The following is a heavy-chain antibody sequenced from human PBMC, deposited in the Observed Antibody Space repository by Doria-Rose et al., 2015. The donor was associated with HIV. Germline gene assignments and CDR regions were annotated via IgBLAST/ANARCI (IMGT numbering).Heavy chain of an antibody. CDR3: ARIKSSRWYHKYYFDF. CDR1: GVSLSSPGMG. D-gene: IGHD6-13*01. J-gene: IGHJ4*02. Sequence: ESGPVLVKPTETLTLTCIVSGVSLSSPGMGVSWIRQPPGKALEWLANIFADDERSYNTSLKSRLTISRGTSKSQVVLTMTDMDPVDTATYYCARIKSSRWYHKYYFDFWGQGTLVIVSA. V-gene: IGHV2-26*01. CDR2: IFADDER.